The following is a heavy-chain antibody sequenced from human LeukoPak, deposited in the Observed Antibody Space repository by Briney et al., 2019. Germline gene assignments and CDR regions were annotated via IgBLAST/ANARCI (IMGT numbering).Heavy chain of an antibody. CDR1: GNSISSGDNY. J-gene: IGHJ5*02. CDR2: IYTSGST. Sequence: SETLSLTCTVSGNSISSGDNYWSWIRQPAGKGLEWIGRIYTSGSTNYNPSLKSRVTISVDTSKNQFSLKLSSVTAADTAVYYCARGYGIAARPRWFDPWGQGTLVTVSS. CDR3: ARGYGIAARPRWFDP. V-gene: IGHV4-61*02. D-gene: IGHD6-6*01.